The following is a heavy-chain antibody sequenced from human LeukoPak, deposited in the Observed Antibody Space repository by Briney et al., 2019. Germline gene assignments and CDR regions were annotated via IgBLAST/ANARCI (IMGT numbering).Heavy chain of an antibody. CDR2: INHSGST. CDR1: GGSFSGYY. Sequence: SETLSLTCAVYGGSFSGYYWSWIRQPPGKGLEWIGEINHSGSTNYNPSLKSRVTISVDTSKNQFSLKLSSVTAADTAVYYCARPRNYRSGYSGCGSGAFDYWGQGTLVTVSS. V-gene: IGHV4-34*01. J-gene: IGHJ4*02. CDR3: ARPRNYRSGYSGCGSGAFDY. D-gene: IGHD5-12*01.